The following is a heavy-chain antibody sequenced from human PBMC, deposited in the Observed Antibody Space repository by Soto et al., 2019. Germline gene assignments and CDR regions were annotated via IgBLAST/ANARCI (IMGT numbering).Heavy chain of an antibody. CDR1: GFTFSSYA. V-gene: IGHV3-30-3*01. J-gene: IGHJ6*02. D-gene: IGHD3-3*01. Sequence: VGSLRLSCAASGFTFSSYAMHWVRQAPGKGLEWVAVISYDGSNKYYADSVKGRFTISRDNSKNTLYLQMNSLRAEDTAVYYCARQYYDFWSGRYYYYYGMDVWGQGTTVTVSS. CDR3: ARQYYDFWSGRYYYYYGMDV. CDR2: ISYDGSNK.